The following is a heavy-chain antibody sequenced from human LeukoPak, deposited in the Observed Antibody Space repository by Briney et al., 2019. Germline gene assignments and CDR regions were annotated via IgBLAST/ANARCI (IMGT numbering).Heavy chain of an antibody. D-gene: IGHD6-13*01. CDR3: TCIPYSSSWLSGAFDI. J-gene: IGHJ3*02. CDR1: GLTISNSC. Sequence: PAESLTLSCTASGLTISNSCMTWVRQAPGKGLEWIGHIKSKSDGGTTEYGAPIKGRFTIAKDDSQYTLYLKINSLNSDETAVYYWTCIPYSSSWLSGAFDIWGQGTMVTVSS. V-gene: IGHV3-15*05. CDR2: IKSKSDGGTT.